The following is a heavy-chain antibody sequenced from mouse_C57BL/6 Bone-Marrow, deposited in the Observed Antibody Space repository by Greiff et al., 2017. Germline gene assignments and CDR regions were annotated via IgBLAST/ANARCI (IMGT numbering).Heavy chain of an antibody. V-gene: IGHV1-85*01. Sequence: VKLQESGPELVKPGASVKLSCKASGYTFTSYDTNWVKQRPGQGLEWIGWIYPRDGSTKYNEKFKGKATLTVDTSSSTAYMELHSLTSEDSAVYFCARDYGSSYWYFDVWGTGTTVTVSS. CDR3: ARDYGSSYWYFDV. J-gene: IGHJ1*03. CDR2: IYPRDGST. CDR1: GYTFTSYD. D-gene: IGHD1-1*01.